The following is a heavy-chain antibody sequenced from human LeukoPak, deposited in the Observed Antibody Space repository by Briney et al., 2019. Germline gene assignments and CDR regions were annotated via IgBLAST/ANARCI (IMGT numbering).Heavy chain of an antibody. CDR3: ARDPSFLNWFDP. CDR2: INPNSGGT. D-gene: IGHD2/OR15-2a*01. J-gene: IGHJ5*02. CDR1: GYTFTGYY. Sequence: ASVKVSCKASGYTFTGYYMHWVRQAPGQGLEWMGRINPNSGGTNYAQKFQGRVTMTRDTSISTAYMELSRLRSDDTAVYYCARDPSFLNWFDPWGQGTLVTVSS. V-gene: IGHV1-2*06.